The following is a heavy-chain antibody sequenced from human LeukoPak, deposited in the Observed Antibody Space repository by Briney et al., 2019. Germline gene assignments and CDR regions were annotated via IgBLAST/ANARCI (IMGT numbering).Heavy chain of an antibody. J-gene: IGHJ4*02. CDR1: GFTFSSYW. CDR3: ARVSGYDFWSGYPCYFDY. Sequence: GGSLRLSCAASGFTFSSYWMSWVRQAPGKGLEWVANIKQDGSEKYYVDSVKGRFTTSRDNAKNSLYLQMNSLRAEDTAVYYCARVSGYDFWSGYPCYFDYWGQGTLVTVSS. V-gene: IGHV3-7*01. CDR2: IKQDGSEK. D-gene: IGHD3-3*01.